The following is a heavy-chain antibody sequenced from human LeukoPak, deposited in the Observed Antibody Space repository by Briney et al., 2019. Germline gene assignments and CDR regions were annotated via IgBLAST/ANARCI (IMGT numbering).Heavy chain of an antibody. D-gene: IGHD2-2*01. J-gene: IGHJ5*02. CDR1: GGSISSGGYY. Sequence: SETLSLTCTVSGGSISSGGYYWSWIRQHPGKGLEWIGYIYYSGSTYYNPSLKSRVPISVDTSKTQFSLKLRSVTAAATAVYSCAWSPRYCSSTSCQTIWFDPCGQGTLVTVSS. CDR3: AWSPRYCSSTSCQTIWFDP. V-gene: IGHV4-31*03. CDR2: IYYSGST.